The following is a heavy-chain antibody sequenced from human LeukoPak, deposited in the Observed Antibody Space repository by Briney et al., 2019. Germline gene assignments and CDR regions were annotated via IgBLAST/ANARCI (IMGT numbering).Heavy chain of an antibody. D-gene: IGHD3-3*01. CDR2: THHSRST. CDR3: ARVPALQDFFDAFDI. CDR1: GGSLSSYN. Sequence: WETLSLTCAVYGGSLSSYNWTWIRQPPGKGLEGIGETHHSRSTNDNPSLKSRIHMSVDTTTPQFTLPLCSVTAAATAVYHCARVPALQDFFDAFDIWGQGTMVTVSS. J-gene: IGHJ3*02. V-gene: IGHV4-34*01.